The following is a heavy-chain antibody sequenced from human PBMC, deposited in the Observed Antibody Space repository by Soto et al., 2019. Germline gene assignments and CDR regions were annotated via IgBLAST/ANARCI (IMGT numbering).Heavy chain of an antibody. CDR3: ARGYSSGWGDYYYGMDV. CDR1: GGTFSSYA. D-gene: IGHD6-19*01. Sequence: QVQLVQSGAEVKKPGSSVKVSCKASGGTFSSYAISWVRQAPGQGLEWMGGIIPIFGTANYAQKCQGRVTITADESTSTAYMELSSLRSADTAVYYCARGYSSGWGDYYYGMDVWGQGTTVTVSS. CDR2: IIPIFGTA. V-gene: IGHV1-69*01. J-gene: IGHJ6*02.